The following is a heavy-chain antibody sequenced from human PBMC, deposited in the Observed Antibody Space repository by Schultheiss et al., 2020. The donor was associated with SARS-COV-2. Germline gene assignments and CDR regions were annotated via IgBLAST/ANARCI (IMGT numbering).Heavy chain of an antibody. CDR2: ISGSGGST. CDR1: GFTFSSYA. CDR3: AKGEYGGSDYFDY. Sequence: GGSLRLSCAASGFTFSSYAMSWVRQAPGKGLEWVSAISGSGGSTYYADSVKGRFTISRDNSKNTVYLQMNSLRVEDTAVYYCAKGEYGGSDYFDYWGQGTLVTVSS. J-gene: IGHJ4*02. D-gene: IGHD5-12*01. V-gene: IGHV3-23*01.